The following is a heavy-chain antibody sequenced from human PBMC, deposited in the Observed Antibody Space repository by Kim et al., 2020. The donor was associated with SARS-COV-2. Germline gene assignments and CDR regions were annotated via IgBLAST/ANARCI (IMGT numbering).Heavy chain of an antibody. D-gene: IGHD6-25*01. J-gene: IGHJ4*02. Sequence: RYSPSFQGQVTSSADKSISTAYLQWSSLKASDTAMYYCARRMSTGAALDYWGQGTLVTVSS. CDR3: ARRMSTGAALDY. V-gene: IGHV5-51*01.